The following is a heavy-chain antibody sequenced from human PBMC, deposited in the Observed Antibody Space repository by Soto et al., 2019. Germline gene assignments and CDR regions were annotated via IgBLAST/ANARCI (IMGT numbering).Heavy chain of an antibody. CDR3: TTDSRWAVAGSPTQDY. J-gene: IGHJ4*02. CDR1: GFTFTNAW. D-gene: IGHD6-19*01. V-gene: IGHV3-15*07. CDR2: IKTKADGGTT. Sequence: GGSLRLSCAASGFTFTNAWMNWVRQAPGKGLEWVGRIKTKADGGTTDYAAPVKGRFTISRDDSKITLYLQMNSLKTEDTAVYYCTTDSRWAVAGSPTQDYWGQGTLVTVSS.